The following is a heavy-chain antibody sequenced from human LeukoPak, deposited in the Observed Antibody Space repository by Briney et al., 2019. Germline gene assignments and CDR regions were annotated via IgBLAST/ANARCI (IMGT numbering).Heavy chain of an antibody. CDR1: GFSVSVNY. CDR2: LFASGYS. CDR3: AKVPSSIWLVPDY. V-gene: IGHV3-66*01. Sequence: GGSLRLSCAASGFSVSVNYMSWVRQAPGKGLEWVSVLFASGYSKYADSVKGRFTISRDNSENTLDLHMHSLRAEDTAVYYCAKVPSSIWLVPDYWGQGTLVTVSS. J-gene: IGHJ4*02. D-gene: IGHD6-6*01.